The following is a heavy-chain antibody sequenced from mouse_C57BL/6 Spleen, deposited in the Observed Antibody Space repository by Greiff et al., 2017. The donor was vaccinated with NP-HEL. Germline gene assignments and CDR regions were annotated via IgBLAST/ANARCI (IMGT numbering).Heavy chain of an antibody. D-gene: IGHD1-1*01. CDR2: ISNLAYSI. J-gene: IGHJ4*01. CDR1: GFTFSDYG. CDR3: ARDYGSSYDAMDY. V-gene: IGHV5-15*01. Sequence: EVKLMESGGGLVQPGGSLKLSCAASGFTFSDYGMAWVRQAPRKGPEWVAFISNLAYSIYSADTVTGRFTISRENAKNTLYLEMSSLRSEDTAMYYCARDYGSSYDAMDYWGQGTSVTVSS.